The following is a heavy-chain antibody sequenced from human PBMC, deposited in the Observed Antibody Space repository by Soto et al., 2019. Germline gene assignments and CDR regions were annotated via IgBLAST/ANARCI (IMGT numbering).Heavy chain of an antibody. CDR1: GGSISSGGYY. D-gene: IGHD6-6*01. Sequence: PSETLSLTCTVSGGSISSGGYYWSCIRQHPGKGLEWIGYIYYSGSTYYNPSLKSRVTISLDTSKNQFSLKLSSMTAADTAVYYCAGGSSKSWFDPWGQGTLVTVSS. CDR2: IYYSGST. V-gene: IGHV4-31*03. CDR3: AGGSSKSWFDP. J-gene: IGHJ5*02.